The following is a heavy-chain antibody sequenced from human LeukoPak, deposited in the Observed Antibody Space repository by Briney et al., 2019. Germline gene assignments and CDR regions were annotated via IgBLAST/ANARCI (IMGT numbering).Heavy chain of an antibody. Sequence: PSETLSLTCAVFGGSISTYYWSWIRQPPGKGLEWIGYIYHSGSTKYNPSLKSRVTISVDTSKNQFSLKLSSVTAADTAAYYCARDGYCGNDGLWGQGTLVTVSS. CDR2: IYHSGST. CDR3: ARDGYCGNDGL. D-gene: IGHD5-12*01. CDR1: GGSISTYY. J-gene: IGHJ4*02. V-gene: IGHV4-59*01.